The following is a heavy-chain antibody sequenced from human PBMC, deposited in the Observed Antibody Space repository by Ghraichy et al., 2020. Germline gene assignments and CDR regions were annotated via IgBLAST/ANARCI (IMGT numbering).Heavy chain of an antibody. V-gene: IGHV3-30*02. CDR3: AKDWTASGRRLHY. Sequence: GGSLRLSCVGSGFKFSSFGMHWVRQAPGKGLEWVAFTRYDATNKYYADSVKGRFTISRDNAKNTLFLQMNSLTTEDTALYYCAKDWTASGRRLHYWGQGSLVTVSS. J-gene: IGHJ4*02. CDR1: GFKFSSFG. D-gene: IGHD6-13*01. CDR2: TRYDATNK.